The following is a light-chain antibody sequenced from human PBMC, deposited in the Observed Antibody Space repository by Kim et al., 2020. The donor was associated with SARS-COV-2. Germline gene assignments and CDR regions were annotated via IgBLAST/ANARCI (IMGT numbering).Light chain of an antibody. CDR2: YKSDSAQ. CDR1: GDINVANCY. J-gene: IGLJ3*02. CDR3: MTWHSSTWM. V-gene: IGLV5-45*03. Sequence: QPVLTQPSSLSASPGTSASLTCTLRGDINVANCYIYWFQQKPGSPPRYLLKYKSDSAQGRAFRVPSRFSGSRDASGNAGILVISGLQSEDEADYHCMTWHSSTWMFGGGTQLTVL.